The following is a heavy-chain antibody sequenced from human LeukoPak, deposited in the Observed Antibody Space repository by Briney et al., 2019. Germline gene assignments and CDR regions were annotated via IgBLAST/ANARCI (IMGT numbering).Heavy chain of an antibody. J-gene: IGHJ6*04. CDR1: GGSISSGGYS. CDR2: IYHSGST. Sequence: SQTLSLTCAVSGGSISSGGYSWSRIRQPPGKGLEWIGIIYHSGSTYYNPSLKSRVTISIDTSGNQFSLELTSVAAADTAVYFCARDPNPPVFGDVWGKGTTVTVSS. V-gene: IGHV4-30-2*01. D-gene: IGHD3-3*01. CDR3: ARDPNPPVFGDV.